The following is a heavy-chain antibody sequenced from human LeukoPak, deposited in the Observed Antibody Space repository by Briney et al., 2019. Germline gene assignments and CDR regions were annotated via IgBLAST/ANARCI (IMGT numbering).Heavy chain of an antibody. D-gene: IGHD3-3*01. Sequence: GGSLRLSCAASGLTFSSYWMSWVRQAPGKGLEWVANIKQDGSEKYYVDSVKGRFTISRDNAKNSLYLQMNSLRAEDTAVYYCARDIGVSGWFDPWGQGTLVTVSS. CDR1: GLTFSSYW. CDR2: IKQDGSEK. V-gene: IGHV3-7*01. J-gene: IGHJ5*02. CDR3: ARDIGVSGWFDP.